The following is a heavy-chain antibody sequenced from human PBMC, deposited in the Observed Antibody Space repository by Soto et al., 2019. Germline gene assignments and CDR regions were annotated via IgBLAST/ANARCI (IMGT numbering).Heavy chain of an antibody. V-gene: IGHV3-21*01. CDR1: GFTFSSYS. Sequence: EVQLVESGGGLVKPGGSLRLSCAASGFTFSSYSMNWVRQAPGKGLEWVSSISSSSSYIYYADSVKGRFTISRDNAKNSLYLQMNSQRAEDTAVYYCARAIGSSWPFDYWGQGTLVTVSS. CDR2: ISSSSSYI. CDR3: ARAIGSSWPFDY. D-gene: IGHD6-13*01. J-gene: IGHJ4*02.